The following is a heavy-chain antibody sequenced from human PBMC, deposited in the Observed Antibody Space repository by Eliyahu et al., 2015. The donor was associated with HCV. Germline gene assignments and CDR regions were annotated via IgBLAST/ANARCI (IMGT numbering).Heavy chain of an antibody. CDR1: XYSFTTYN. CDR3: ARAEFLEQWLAR. V-gene: IGHV1-3*01. Sequence: QVQLVQSGAEVRKPGASVKLSCKASXYSFTTYNFQWVRQXPGQRPEWMAWINPFNKNVRYSXKFXGRLTVTSDTSASTVYMELSSLRAEDTAVYYCARAEFLEQWLARWGQGTPVTVSS. CDR2: INPFNKNV. D-gene: IGHD6-19*01. J-gene: IGHJ4*02.